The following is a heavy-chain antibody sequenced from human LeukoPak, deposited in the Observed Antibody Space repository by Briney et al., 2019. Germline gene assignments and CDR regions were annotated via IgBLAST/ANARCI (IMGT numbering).Heavy chain of an antibody. D-gene: IGHD6-25*01. CDR1: GDSVSSNSAA. V-gene: IGHV6-1*01. CDR3: ARGLSGAFDI. CDR2: TFYRSKWYN. J-gene: IGHJ3*02. Sequence: SQTLSLTCAISGDSVSSNSAAWNWIRQSPTRGLEWLGRTFYRSKWYNDYAVSVKSRITVDPDTSKNQFSLQLISVTPEDTAVYYCARGLSGAFDIWGQGTMVTVSS.